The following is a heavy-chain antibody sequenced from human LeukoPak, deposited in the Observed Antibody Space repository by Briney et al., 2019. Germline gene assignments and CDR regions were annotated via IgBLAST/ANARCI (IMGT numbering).Heavy chain of an antibody. Sequence: PLGSLRLSCAASGFTVSSNYMSWVRQAPGKGLEWVSVIYSGGSTYYADSVKGRFTISRDNSKNTLYLQMNSLRAEDTAVYYCAKSHSSYYYYYMDVWGKGTTVTVSS. CDR2: IYSGGST. CDR1: GFTVSSNY. CDR3: AKSHSSYYYYYMDV. J-gene: IGHJ6*03. V-gene: IGHV3-53*01.